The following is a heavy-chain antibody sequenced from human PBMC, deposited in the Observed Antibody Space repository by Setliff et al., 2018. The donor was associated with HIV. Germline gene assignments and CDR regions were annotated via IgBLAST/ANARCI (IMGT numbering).Heavy chain of an antibody. D-gene: IGHD4-17*01. CDR2: TSFRGTSE. CDR1: GFAFSNYI. Sequence: GESLRLSCATSGFAFSNYIMHWVRQAPGKGLEWLAVTSFRGTSEYYAGSVKGRFTISTDNSRGTMYLQMDSLRPEDTAVYYCARETPDYNDSPCGFDFWGQGTMVTVS. V-gene: IGHV3-30*04. CDR3: ARETPDYNDSPCGFDF. J-gene: IGHJ3*01.